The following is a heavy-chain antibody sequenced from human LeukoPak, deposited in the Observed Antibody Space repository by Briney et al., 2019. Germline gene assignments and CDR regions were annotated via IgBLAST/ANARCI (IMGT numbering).Heavy chain of an antibody. CDR3: ARGPLRDNGMDV. CDR2: IWYDGSNK. CDR1: GFSFSTYG. J-gene: IGHJ6*02. V-gene: IGHV3-33*01. Sequence: GGSLRLSCAASGFSFSTYGMHWVRQAPGKGLEWVAVIWYDGSNKYYADSVKGRFTISRDNSKNTLYLQMNSLRAEDTAVYYCARGPLRDNGMDVWGQGTTVTVSS.